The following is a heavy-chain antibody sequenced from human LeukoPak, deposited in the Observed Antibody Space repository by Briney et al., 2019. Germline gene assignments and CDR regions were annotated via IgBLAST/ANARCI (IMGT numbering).Heavy chain of an antibody. V-gene: IGHV1-2*02. CDR1: GYTFTGYY. D-gene: IGHD3-10*01. J-gene: IGHJ5*02. CDR2: INPNSGGT. CDR3: ARSLQRSITMVRGVSFSFDP. Sequence: GASVKVSCKASGYTFTGYYTHWVRQAPGQGLEWMGWINPNSGGTKYAQKFQGRVTMTRDTSISTAYMELTRLRSDDTAVYYCARSLQRSITMVRGVSFSFDPWGQGTLVTVSS.